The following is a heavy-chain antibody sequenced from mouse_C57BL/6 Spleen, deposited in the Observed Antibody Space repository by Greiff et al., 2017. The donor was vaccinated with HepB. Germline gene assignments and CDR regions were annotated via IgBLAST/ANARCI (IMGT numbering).Heavy chain of an antibody. V-gene: IGHV10-1*01. CDR3: VRHYDYDEGFAY. D-gene: IGHD2-4*01. Sequence: EVKVVESGGGLVQPKGSLKLSCAASGFSFNTYAMNWVRQAPGKGLEWVARIRSKSNNYATYYADSVKDRFTISRDDSESMLYLQMNNLKTEDTAMYYCVRHYDYDEGFAYWGQGTLVTVSA. J-gene: IGHJ3*01. CDR1: GFSFNTYA. CDR2: IRSKSNNYAT.